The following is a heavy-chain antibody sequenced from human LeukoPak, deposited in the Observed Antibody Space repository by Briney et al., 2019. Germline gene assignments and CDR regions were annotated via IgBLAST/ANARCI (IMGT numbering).Heavy chain of an antibody. CDR3: AGERGEEYSSGWYKTNFFDR. J-gene: IGHJ4*02. Sequence: SETLSLTCTVSGDSFSSVTDYWAWVRQPPGKGLEWIASGDYSGGTYYNPSLESRVAISADMSTKQVSLKLTSVTGADTAVYYCAGERGEEYSSGWYKTNFFDRWGQGIRVTVSS. V-gene: IGHV4-39*07. D-gene: IGHD6-19*01. CDR2: GDYSGGT. CDR1: GDSFSSVTDY.